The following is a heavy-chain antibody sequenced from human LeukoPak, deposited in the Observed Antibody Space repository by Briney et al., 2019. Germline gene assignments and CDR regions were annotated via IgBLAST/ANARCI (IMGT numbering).Heavy chain of an antibody. J-gene: IGHJ5*02. V-gene: IGHV1-69*13. CDR1: GGTFSSYA. CDR2: IIPIFGTA. Sequence: GASVKVSCKASGGTFSSYAISWVRQAPGQGLEWMGGIIPIFGTANYAQKFQGRVTITADESTSTAYMELSSLRSEDTAVYYCARADLSRRITENWFDPWGQGTLVTVSS. D-gene: IGHD1-14*01. CDR3: ARADLSRRITENWFDP.